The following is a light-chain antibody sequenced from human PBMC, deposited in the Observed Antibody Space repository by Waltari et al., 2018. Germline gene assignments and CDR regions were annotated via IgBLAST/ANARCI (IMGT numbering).Light chain of an antibody. CDR3: NSYASSTTQV. J-gene: IGLJ1*01. CDR1: SSDVGGYNF. Sequence: QSALTQPASVSGSPGQSITISCTGTSSDVGGYNFVSWYQQHPGKAPNLIIYEVTNRPSGVSTPFSGSKSGNTASLTISGLQAEDEADYYCNSYASSTTQVFGTGTKVVVL. V-gene: IGLV2-14*01. CDR2: EVT.